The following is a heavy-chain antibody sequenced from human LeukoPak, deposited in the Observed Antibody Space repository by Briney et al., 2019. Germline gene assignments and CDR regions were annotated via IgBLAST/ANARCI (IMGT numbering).Heavy chain of an antibody. V-gene: IGHV4-31*03. D-gene: IGHD5-12*01. CDR1: GGSISSSSYY. Sequence: SETLSLTCTVSGGSISSSSYYWGWIRQPPGNGLEWIGYIYYSGSTYYNPSLKSRVTISVDTSKNQFSLKLSSVTAADTAVYYCARGIEEYSGYDYGMVYYYYYMDVWGKGTTVTVSS. CDR3: ARGIEEYSGYDYGMVYYYYYMDV. J-gene: IGHJ6*03. CDR2: IYYSGST.